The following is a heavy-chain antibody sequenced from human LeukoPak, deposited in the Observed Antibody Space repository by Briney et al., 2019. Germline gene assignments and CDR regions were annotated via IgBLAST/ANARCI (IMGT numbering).Heavy chain of an antibody. CDR2: ITYDGYYK. CDR3: ARDGFNDRSGDNDGFDM. CDR1: GFTFTSYG. J-gene: IGHJ3*02. D-gene: IGHD1-1*01. Sequence: GGSLRLSCAASGFTFTSYGMHWVRQSPGKGLEWVALITYDGYYKYYSDSVKGRFTISSDTSKNTLYLQMNSLRADDTAVYYCARDGFNDRSGDNDGFDMWGQGTMVTVSS. V-gene: IGHV3-30*03.